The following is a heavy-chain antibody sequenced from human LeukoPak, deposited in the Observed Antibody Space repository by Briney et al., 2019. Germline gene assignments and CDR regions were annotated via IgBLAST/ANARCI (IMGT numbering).Heavy chain of an antibody. Sequence: ASVKVSCKASGYTFTSYGISWVRQAPGQGLEWMGWISAYNGYTNYAQKLQGRVTMTTDTSTSTAYMELRSLKSDDTAVYSCARDRPRWEGNYFDYWGQGTLVTVSS. J-gene: IGHJ4*02. V-gene: IGHV1-18*01. CDR2: ISAYNGYT. CDR3: ARDRPRWEGNYFDY. CDR1: GYTFTSYG. D-gene: IGHD1-26*01.